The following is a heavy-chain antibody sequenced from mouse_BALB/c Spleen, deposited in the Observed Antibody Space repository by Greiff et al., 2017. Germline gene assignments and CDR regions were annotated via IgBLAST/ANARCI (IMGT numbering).Heavy chain of an antibody. D-gene: IGHD3-3*01. CDR2: ISSGSSTI. CDR1: GFTFSSFG. CDR3: ARGQFAY. J-gene: IGHJ3*01. Sequence: EVQGVESGGGLVQPGGSRKLSCAASGFTFSSFGMHWVRQAPEKGLEWVAYISSGSSTIYYADTVKGRFTISRDNPKNTLFLQMTSLRSEDTAMYYCARGQFAYWGQGTLVTVSA. V-gene: IGHV5-17*02.